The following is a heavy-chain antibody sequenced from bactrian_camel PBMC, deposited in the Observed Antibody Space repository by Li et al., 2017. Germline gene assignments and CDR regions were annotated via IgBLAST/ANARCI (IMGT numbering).Heavy chain of an antibody. J-gene: IGHJ4*01. Sequence: HVQLVESGGGSVQPGGSLTLSCAAGRYTYKRNCMGWFRQRPGKDREGLAVLWIGGATTTYADSVKGRFTLSRDVATNTLFLQMNALTTDDTAMYYCAAGAFYTDYQHPSDFKYWGQGTQVTVS. V-gene: IGHV3S1*01. D-gene: IGHD4*01. CDR2: LWIGGATT. CDR1: RYTYKRNC. CDR3: AAGAFYTDYQHPSDFKY.